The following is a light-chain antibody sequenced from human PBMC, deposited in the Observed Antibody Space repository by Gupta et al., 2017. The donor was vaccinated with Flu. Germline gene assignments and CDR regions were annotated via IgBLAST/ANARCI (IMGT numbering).Light chain of an antibody. V-gene: IGKV1-6*01. CDR1: QGIKTY. J-gene: IGKJ1*01. CDR2: AAS. CDR3: LQDYNSPRT. Sequence: PSPLPAPVGNRVTLPCRASQGIKTYLSWYQQQPGKAPRLLIYAASSVQSGVPSRFSGSGSGPDFTLIISNLQPEDSATYYCLQDYNSPRTFGHGTKVEVK.